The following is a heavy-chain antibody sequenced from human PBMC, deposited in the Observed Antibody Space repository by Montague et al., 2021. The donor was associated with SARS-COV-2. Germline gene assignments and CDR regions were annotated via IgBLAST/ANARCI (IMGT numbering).Heavy chain of an antibody. V-gene: IGHV4-59*08. J-gene: IGHJ4*01. Sequence: SETLSLTCTVSGGSISGRFWSWIRQTPGKGLEWIGDISYSGATSSXPSLKSRVTLLVDTAVNQFSLKMRSVTAADTAIYYCARQQGLSGSGVVRLMELDIWGHGALVTVSS. CDR1: GGSISGRF. D-gene: IGHD3-3*01. CDR2: ISYSGAT. CDR3: ARQQGLSGSGVVRLMELDI.